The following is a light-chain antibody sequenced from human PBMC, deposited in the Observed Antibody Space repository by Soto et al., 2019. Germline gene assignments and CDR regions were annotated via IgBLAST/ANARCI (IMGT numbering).Light chain of an antibody. J-gene: IGKJ4*01. CDR2: KAS. Sequence: DIQMTQSPSTLSAFVGDRVTITCRASQSINSWLAWYQQKPGKAPNLLIYKASNLESGAPSRFSGSGSGTEFPLTISSLQPDDFATYYCQQYHRSPVTFGGGTKVEIK. V-gene: IGKV1-5*03. CDR3: QQYHRSPVT. CDR1: QSINSW.